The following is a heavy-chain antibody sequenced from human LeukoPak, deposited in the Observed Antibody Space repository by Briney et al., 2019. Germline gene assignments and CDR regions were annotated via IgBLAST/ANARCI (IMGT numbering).Heavy chain of an antibody. Sequence: SESLSLTCTVSRGSISSYYWSWIRQPPGKGLEWIGHIFYSGSTNYNPSLKSRVTIVVDTSKNQFSLKLSSVTAADTAVYYCARGYNYGYRYFDYWGQGTLVTVSS. CDR2: IFYSGST. CDR1: RGSISSYY. V-gene: IGHV4-59*01. CDR3: ARGYNYGYRYFDY. J-gene: IGHJ4*02. D-gene: IGHD5-18*01.